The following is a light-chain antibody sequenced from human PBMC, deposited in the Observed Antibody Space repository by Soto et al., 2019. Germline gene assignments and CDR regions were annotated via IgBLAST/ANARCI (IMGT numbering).Light chain of an antibody. CDR3: KQYCSSPLT. Sequence: EIVLTQSPGTLSLSPGERATLSCRASQSVSSSYLAWYQQKPGQAPKVLIYRASSRATGIPDRFSGSGSGTDFTLTISRLEPEDVAVYYCKQYCSSPLTFGGGTKVEIK. CDR1: QSVSSSY. V-gene: IGKV3-20*01. CDR2: RAS. J-gene: IGKJ4*01.